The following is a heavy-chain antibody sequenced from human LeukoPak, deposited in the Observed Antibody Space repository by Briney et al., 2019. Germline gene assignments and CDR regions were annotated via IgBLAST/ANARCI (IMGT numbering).Heavy chain of an antibody. CDR1: GFTFSSYG. CDR2: IWNGGTNK. CDR3: AREYGDYTGGAFDI. J-gene: IGHJ3*02. V-gene: IGHV3-33*01. Sequence: PGGSLTLSCAASGFTFSSYGMHWVRQVPGKGLEWVVVIWNGGTNKYYADSVKGRFTISRDNSKNTLYLQMNSLRAEDTAVYYCAREYGDYTGGAFDIWGQGTMVTVSS. D-gene: IGHD4-17*01.